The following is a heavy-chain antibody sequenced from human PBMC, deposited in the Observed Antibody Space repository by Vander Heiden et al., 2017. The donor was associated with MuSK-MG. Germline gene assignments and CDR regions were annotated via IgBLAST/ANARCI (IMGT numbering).Heavy chain of an antibody. D-gene: IGHD2-15*01. CDR3: ARRTLLYFDY. CDR1: GYSISSGYY. V-gene: IGHV4-38-2*01. Sequence: QVQLQESGPGLVKPSETLSLTCAVSGYSISSGYYWGWIRQPPGKGLEWIGSIYNSGSTYDNPSLKSRVTISVDTSKNQFSLKMRSVTAADTAVYDGARRTLLYFDYWGQGTMVTVSS. J-gene: IGHJ4*02. CDR2: IYNSGST.